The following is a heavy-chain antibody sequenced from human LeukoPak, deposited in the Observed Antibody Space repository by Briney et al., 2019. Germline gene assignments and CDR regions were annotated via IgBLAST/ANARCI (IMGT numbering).Heavy chain of an antibody. V-gene: IGHV3-73*01. CDR1: GFTFSGSA. D-gene: IGHD3-3*01. J-gene: IGHJ6*02. CDR2: IRSKANSYAT. Sequence: GGSLKLSCAASGFTFSGSAMHWVRQASGKGLEWVRRIRSKANSYATAYAASVKGRFTISRDDSKNTAYLQMNSLKTEGTAVYYCTRHGGAGSGYYSENYYYYGMDVWGQGTTVTVSS. CDR3: TRHGGAGSGYYSENYYYYGMDV.